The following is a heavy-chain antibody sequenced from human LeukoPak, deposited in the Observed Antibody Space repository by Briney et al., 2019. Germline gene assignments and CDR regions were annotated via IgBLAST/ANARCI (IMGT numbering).Heavy chain of an antibody. J-gene: IGHJ4*02. V-gene: IGHV3-20*04. CDR2: INWNGGST. Sequence: GGSLRLSCAASGFIFADHGMTWVRQVPGKGLEWVSGINWNGGSTGYVDSVKGRFTISRDNAKNVLFLEMNNLRAEDTAFYYCAKGEWDLRDWGQGTLVIVSS. D-gene: IGHD1-26*01. CDR3: AKGEWDLRD. CDR1: GFIFADHG.